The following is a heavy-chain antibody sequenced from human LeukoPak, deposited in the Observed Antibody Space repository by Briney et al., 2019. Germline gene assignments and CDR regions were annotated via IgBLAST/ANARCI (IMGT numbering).Heavy chain of an antibody. CDR2: IVPIFSTA. CDR1: GGTFNSYA. CDR3: ARGDSSYGLDY. V-gene: IGHV1-69*01. Sequence: RASVKVSCKASGGTFNSYAINWVRQAPGQGLEWMGGIVPIFSTANYAQKFQGRVTITADESTSTAYMELSSLRSEDTAVYYCARGDSSYGLDYWGQGTLVTVSS. J-gene: IGHJ4*02. D-gene: IGHD5-18*01.